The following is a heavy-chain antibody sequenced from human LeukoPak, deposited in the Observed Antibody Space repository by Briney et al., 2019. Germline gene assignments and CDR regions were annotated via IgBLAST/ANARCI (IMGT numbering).Heavy chain of an antibody. CDR2: ISSSSTSK. J-gene: IGHJ4*02. D-gene: IGHD4-11*01. Sequence: GGSLRLSCAASGFNFGTYSMNWVRQAPGEGLEWVSHISSSSTSKYYADSVKGRFTLPRDNAKNSLFLPMNRLRDEETAVYYCARDKDYVNYPFDYWGQGTLVTVSS. V-gene: IGHV3-48*02. CDR3: ARDKDYVNYPFDY. CDR1: GFNFGTYS.